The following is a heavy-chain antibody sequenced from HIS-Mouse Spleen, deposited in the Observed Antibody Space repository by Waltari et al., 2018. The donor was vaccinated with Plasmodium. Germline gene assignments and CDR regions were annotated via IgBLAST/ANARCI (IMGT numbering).Heavy chain of an antibody. D-gene: IGHD1-26*01. Sequence: QVQLVQSGAEGQRPGASVKVSCQASGYTFRRDGSSWVLLAPGKGRECMGWISGYNGNPNYAQKVQGRVTMTTDTSTSTAYMELRSLRSDDTAVYYCARLLPWVHGHFDYWGQGTLVTVSS. V-gene: IGHV1-18*01. J-gene: IGHJ4*02. CDR3: ARLLPWVHGHFDY. CDR1: GYTFRRDG. CDR2: ISGYNGNP.